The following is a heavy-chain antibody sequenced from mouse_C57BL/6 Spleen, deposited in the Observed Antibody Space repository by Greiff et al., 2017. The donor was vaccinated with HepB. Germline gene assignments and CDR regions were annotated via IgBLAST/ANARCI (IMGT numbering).Heavy chain of an antibody. D-gene: IGHD1-1*01. CDR1: GYAFSSSW. V-gene: IGHV1-82*01. J-gene: IGHJ1*03. Sequence: QVQLQQSGPELVKPGASVKISCKASGYAFSSSWMHWVKQRPGKGLEWIGRIYPGDGDTNYNGKFKGKATLTADKSSSTAYMQLSSLTSEDSAVYFCARSYYGSSYWYFDVWGTGTTVTVSS. CDR2: IYPGDGDT. CDR3: ARSYYGSSYWYFDV.